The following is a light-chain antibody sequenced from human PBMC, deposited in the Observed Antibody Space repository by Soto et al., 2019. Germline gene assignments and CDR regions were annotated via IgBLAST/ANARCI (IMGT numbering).Light chain of an antibody. CDR1: QSVSSN. Sequence: EIVMTQSPATLSVSPGERAPLSCRASQSVSSNLAWYQQKPGQAPRLLIYGASTRATGIPARFSGSGSGTEFTLTISSLQSEDFAVYYCQQYNNWPGLTFGGGTKVDIK. CDR2: GAS. V-gene: IGKV3-15*01. J-gene: IGKJ4*01. CDR3: QQYNNWPGLT.